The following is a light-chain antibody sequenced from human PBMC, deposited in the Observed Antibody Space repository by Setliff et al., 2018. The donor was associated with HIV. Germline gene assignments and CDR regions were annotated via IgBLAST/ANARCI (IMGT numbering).Light chain of an antibody. J-gene: IGLJ1*01. V-gene: IGLV1-44*01. CDR3: AAWDDGLNAFYV. Sequence: QSVLTQPPSASGTPGQTVTISCSGSTSSIGANTVYWYQQLPGTAPKLLIYSNNQRPSGVPDRFSGSKSGTSASLAISGLQSEDGADYYCAAWDDGLNAFYVFGTGTKVTVL. CDR2: SNN. CDR1: TSSIGANT.